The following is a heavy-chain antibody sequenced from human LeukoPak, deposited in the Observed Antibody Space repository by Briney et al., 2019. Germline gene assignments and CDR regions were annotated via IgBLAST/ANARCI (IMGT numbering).Heavy chain of an antibody. CDR1: GFSFSNYA. D-gene: IGHD1-26*01. CDR3: PTHQARGSYSKFDY. V-gene: IGHV3-23*01. CDR2: IHHIIGST. Sequence: PGGSLRLSCAASGFSFSNYAMAWVRQAPGKGLEWVSTIHHIIGSTYYADSVKGRFTLSRDNSKNTLYLQMNSLRAEDTAVYYCPTHQARGSYSKFDYWGQGTQVTVSS. J-gene: IGHJ4*02.